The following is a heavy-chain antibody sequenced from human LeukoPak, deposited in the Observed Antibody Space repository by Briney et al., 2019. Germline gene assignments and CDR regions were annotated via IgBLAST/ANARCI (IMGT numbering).Heavy chain of an antibody. CDR1: GYSFTNYD. CDR2: ISAYNNNT. V-gene: IGHV1-18*01. CDR3: AKSGGSITMIDGGDYYFDY. D-gene: IGHD3-22*01. J-gene: IGHJ4*02. Sequence: ASVKVSCKASGYSFTNYDMSWVRQAPGQGLEWMGRISAYNNNTTYAQKLQGRVTMTTDTSTSTAYMELRSLRSDDTAVYYCAKSGGSITMIDGGDYYFDYWGQGTLVTVSS.